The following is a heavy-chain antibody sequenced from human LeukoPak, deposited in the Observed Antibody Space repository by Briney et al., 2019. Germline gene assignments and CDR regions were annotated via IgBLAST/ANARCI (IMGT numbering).Heavy chain of an antibody. CDR2: TYYSGST. CDR1: GGSIISYY. CDR3: ARRGPGYSSGWYDFDY. J-gene: IGHJ4*02. V-gene: IGHV4-59*08. D-gene: IGHD6-19*01. Sequence: SDTLLLTCAVSGGSIISYYWSSPRQPPGKGLDWIGLTYYSGSTNYNPSLKSRVTISVDTSKNQFSLKLSSVTAADTAVYYCARRGPGYSSGWYDFDYWGQGTLVTVSS.